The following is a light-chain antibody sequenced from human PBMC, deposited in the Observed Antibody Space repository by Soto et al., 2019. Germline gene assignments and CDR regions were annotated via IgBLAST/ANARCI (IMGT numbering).Light chain of an antibody. Sequence: QSVLTQPPSASGTPGQRVTISCSGSSSNDGSYYVYWYQQLPGTAPKLLIYRNNQRPSGVPDRFSGSKSGTSASLAISGLRSEDEADYYCAAWDDRLSGPGVVFGGGSKLTVL. CDR1: SSNDGSYY. J-gene: IGLJ2*01. CDR3: AAWDDRLSGPGVV. V-gene: IGLV1-47*01. CDR2: RNN.